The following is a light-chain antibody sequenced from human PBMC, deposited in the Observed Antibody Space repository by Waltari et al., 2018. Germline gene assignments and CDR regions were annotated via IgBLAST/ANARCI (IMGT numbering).Light chain of an antibody. V-gene: IGLV1-44*01. Sequence: QSVLTQPPSASGTPGQRVTIPCSGSSSNIGSNLVNWYQQVPGKAPKLLIYRSDQRPSGVPDRFSGSKSGSSASLAISGLQAEDEADYYWAAWDDSLNGHWVFGGGTKVTVL. CDR2: RSD. CDR3: AAWDDSLNGHWV. CDR1: SSNIGSNL. J-gene: IGLJ3*02.